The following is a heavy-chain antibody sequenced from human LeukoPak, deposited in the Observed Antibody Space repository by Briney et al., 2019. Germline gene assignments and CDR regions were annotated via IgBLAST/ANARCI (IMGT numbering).Heavy chain of an antibody. V-gene: IGHV4-4*02. CDR3: ARVRRNVATAAAYYFDY. J-gene: IGHJ4*02. D-gene: IGHD6-13*01. CDR1: GGSISSSNW. CDR2: IFHDGST. Sequence: SETLSLTCAVSGGSISSSNWWSWVRQPPGKGLEWIGEIFHDGSTNCNPSLKSRVTISVDKSKNQFSLKLSSVTAADTAVYYCARVRRNVATAAAYYFDYWGQGTLVTVSS.